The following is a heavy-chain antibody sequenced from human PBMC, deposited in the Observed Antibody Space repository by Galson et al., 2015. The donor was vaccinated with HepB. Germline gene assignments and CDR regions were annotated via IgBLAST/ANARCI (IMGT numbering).Heavy chain of an antibody. CDR2: INGRGSTR. CDR3: VKEGSWFGGDWFDP. J-gene: IGHJ5*02. CDR1: GFIFRHHA. Sequence: SLRLSCAGSGFIFRHHAMAWIRQAPGKGLQWVSGINGRGSTRSYSDAVKGRFSISRDDSKDTVFLQMDNLRAEDTAVYYCVKEGSWFGGDWFDPWGQGALVTVS. D-gene: IGHD3-16*01. V-gene: IGHV3-23*01.